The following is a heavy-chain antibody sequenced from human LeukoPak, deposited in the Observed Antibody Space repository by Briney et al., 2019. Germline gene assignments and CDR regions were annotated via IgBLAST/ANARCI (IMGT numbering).Heavy chain of an antibody. CDR1: GFTFSDYN. V-gene: IGHV3-21*01. D-gene: IGHD1-26*01. J-gene: IGHJ4*02. CDR3: VRDRGTYRPIDY. Sequence: GGSLRLSCAASGFTFSDYNMNWVRQSPEKGLEWVSSITSGTTYIYYADSVRGRFTLSRDNAKNSLYLQMNSLRAEDTAVYYCVRDRGTYRPIDYWGQGTRVTVSS. CDR2: ITSGTTYI.